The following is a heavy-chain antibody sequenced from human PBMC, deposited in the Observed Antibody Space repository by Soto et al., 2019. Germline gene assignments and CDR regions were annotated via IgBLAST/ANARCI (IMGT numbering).Heavy chain of an antibody. CDR2: IDPSDSYT. CDR1: GYSFTSYW. J-gene: IGHJ6*02. Sequence: GESLKSSGKGSGYSFTSYWISWVLQTPWKGLEWMGRIDPSDSYTNYSPSFQGHVTISADKSISTAYLQWSSLKASDTAMYYCARPGDILTGYYRDYYYGMDVWGQGTMVTVSS. D-gene: IGHD3-9*01. V-gene: IGHV5-10-1*01. CDR3: ARPGDILTGYYRDYYYGMDV.